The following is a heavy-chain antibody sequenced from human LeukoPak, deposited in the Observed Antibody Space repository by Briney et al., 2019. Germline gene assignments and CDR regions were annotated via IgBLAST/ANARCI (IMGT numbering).Heavy chain of an antibody. CDR3: ARQLDRAAAGTLGY. V-gene: IGHV3-48*03. D-gene: IGHD6-13*01. Sequence: GGSLRLSCAASGFTFSRYEMNWVRQAPGKGVEWVSYISSSGSTIYYADSVKGRFTISRDNAKNSLYLQMNSLRAEDTAVYYCARQLDRAAAGTLGYWGQGTLVTVSS. CDR1: GFTFSRYE. CDR2: ISSSGSTI. J-gene: IGHJ4*02.